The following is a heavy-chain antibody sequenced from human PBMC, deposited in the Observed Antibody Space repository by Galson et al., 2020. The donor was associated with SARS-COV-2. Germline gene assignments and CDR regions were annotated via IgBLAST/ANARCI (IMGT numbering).Heavy chain of an antibody. V-gene: IGHV3-48*03. D-gene: IGHD3-22*01. CDR3: ATPRFTYYYDSSGYGACDI. CDR2: ISSSGSTI. CDR1: GFTFSSYE. J-gene: IGHJ3*02. Sequence: TGGSLRLSCAASGFTFSSYEMNWVRQAPGKGLEWVSYISSSGSTIYYADSVKGRFTISRDNAKNSLYLQMNSLRAEDTAVYYCATPRFTYYYDSSGYGACDIWGQGTMVTVSS.